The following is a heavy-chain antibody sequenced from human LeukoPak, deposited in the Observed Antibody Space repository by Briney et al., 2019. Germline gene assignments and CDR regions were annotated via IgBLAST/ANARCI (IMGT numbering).Heavy chain of an antibody. V-gene: IGHV4-59*11. CDR2: IYYSGST. CDR3: AASPKVLLQNWFDP. D-gene: IGHD2-15*01. Sequence: SETLSLTCTVSGGSISSHYWSWIRQPPGKGLEWIGYIYYSGSTNYNPSLKSRVTISVDTSKNQFSLKLSSVTAADTAVYYCAASPKVLLQNWFDPWGQGTLVTVSS. J-gene: IGHJ5*02. CDR1: GGSISSHY.